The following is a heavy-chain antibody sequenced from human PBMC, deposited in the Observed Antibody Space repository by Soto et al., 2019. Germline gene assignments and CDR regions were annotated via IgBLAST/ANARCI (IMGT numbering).Heavy chain of an antibody. Sequence: ASVKVSCKTSGYTFSGFYIHWVRQAPGQGLESMGWIYPGSGGTDYAQKFQGRATMTRDTSISTAYMELSRLRSDDTAVYYCRVTGVSEVDYWGQGTLVTVSS. V-gene: IGHV1-2*02. CDR3: RVTGVSEVDY. D-gene: IGHD2-8*01. CDR2: IYPGSGGT. CDR1: GYTFSGFY. J-gene: IGHJ4*02.